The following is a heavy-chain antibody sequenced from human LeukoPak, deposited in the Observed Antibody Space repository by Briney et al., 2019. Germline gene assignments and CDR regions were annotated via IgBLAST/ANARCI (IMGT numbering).Heavy chain of an antibody. Sequence: GASVKVSCKASGYTFTGYYMHWVRQAPGRGLEWMGWINPNSGGTNYAQKFQGRVTMTRDTSISTAYMELSRLRSDDTAVYYCARDSSGLGDAFDIWGQGTMVTVSS. CDR1: GYTFTGYY. CDR3: ARDSSGLGDAFDI. CDR2: INPNSGGT. D-gene: IGHD2/OR15-2a*01. J-gene: IGHJ3*02. V-gene: IGHV1-2*02.